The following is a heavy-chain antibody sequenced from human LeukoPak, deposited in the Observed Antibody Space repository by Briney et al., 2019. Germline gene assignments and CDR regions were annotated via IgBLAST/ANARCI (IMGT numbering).Heavy chain of an antibody. V-gene: IGHV4-39*07. CDR2: IYYSGST. J-gene: IGHJ4*02. CDR1: GGSISSSSYY. Sequence: SETLSLTCTVSGGSISSSSYYWGWIRQPPGKGLEWIGSIYYSGSTYYNLSLKSRVTISVDTSKNQFSLKLSSVTAAGTAVYYCARIVGVYYFDYWGQGTLVTVSS. CDR3: ARIVGVYYFDY. D-gene: IGHD1-26*01.